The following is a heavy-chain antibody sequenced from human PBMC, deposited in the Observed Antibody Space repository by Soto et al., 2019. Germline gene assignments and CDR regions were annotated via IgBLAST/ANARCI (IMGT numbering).Heavy chain of an antibody. CDR1: GFTFEDYA. V-gene: IGHV3-9*01. CDR2: ISWNSGSI. Sequence: PGGSLRLSCAASGFTFEDYAMHWVRQAPGKGLEWVSGISWNSGSIGYADSVKGRFTISRDNAKNSLYLQMNSLRAEDTALYYCAKSVFGVVPLAASGMDVWGQGTTVTVSS. D-gene: IGHD3-3*01. J-gene: IGHJ6*02. CDR3: AKSVFGVVPLAASGMDV.